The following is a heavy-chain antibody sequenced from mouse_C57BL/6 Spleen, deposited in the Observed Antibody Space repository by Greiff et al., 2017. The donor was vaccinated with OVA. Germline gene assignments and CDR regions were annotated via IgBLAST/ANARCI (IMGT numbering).Heavy chain of an antibody. CDR2: IYPRSGNT. J-gene: IGHJ1*03. V-gene: IGHV1-81*01. CDR1: GYTFTSYG. Sequence: QVQLQQSGAELARPGASVKLSCKASGYTFTSYGISWVKQRTGQGLEWIGEIYPRSGNTYYNEKFKGKATLTADKSSSTAYMELRSLTSEDSAVYFCASPYYYGSSYSWYFDVWGTGTTVTVSS. D-gene: IGHD1-1*01. CDR3: ASPYYYGSSYSWYFDV.